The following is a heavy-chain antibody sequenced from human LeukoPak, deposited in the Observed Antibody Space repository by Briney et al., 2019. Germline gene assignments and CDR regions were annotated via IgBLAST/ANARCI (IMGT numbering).Heavy chain of an antibody. CDR3: ARVSAPIGYCSSTSCYAAFDI. CDR1: GYTFTSYG. J-gene: IGHJ3*02. V-gene: IGHV1-18*01. Sequence: ASVKVSCKASGYTFTSYGISWVRQAPGQGLEWMGRISSYNGNTNYAQKLQGRVTMTTDTSTSTAYMELRSLRSDDTAVYYCARVSAPIGYCSSTSCYAAFDIWGQGTMVTVSS. D-gene: IGHD2-2*01. CDR2: ISSYNGNT.